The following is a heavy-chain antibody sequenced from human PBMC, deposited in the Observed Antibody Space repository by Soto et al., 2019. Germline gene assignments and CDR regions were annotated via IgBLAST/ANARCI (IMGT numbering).Heavy chain of an antibody. CDR3: AKDKTVSTAVVPYFDY. CDR2: IAGSGGKT. D-gene: IGHD4-17*01. Sequence: GSLRLSCAASGFTFSSYGMSWVRQAPGKGLEWVSGIAGSGGKTYYSDSVKGRFTISRDNSKNTLYLQMNSLRAEDTAVYYCAKDKTVSTAVVPYFDYWGQGTLVTVSS. V-gene: IGHV3-23*01. J-gene: IGHJ4*02. CDR1: GFTFSSYG.